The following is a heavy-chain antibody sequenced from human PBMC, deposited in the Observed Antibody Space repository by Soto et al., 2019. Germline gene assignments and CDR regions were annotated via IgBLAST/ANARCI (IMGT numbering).Heavy chain of an antibody. CDR2: IIPIFGIA. CDR3: AREDRDRETGLVPAAIDGMDV. V-gene: IGHV1-69*08. D-gene: IGHD2-2*01. CDR1: GGTFSRYS. J-gene: IGHJ6*02. Sequence: QVQLVQSGAEVKKPGSSVKVSCKASGGTFSRYSITWVRQAPGHGLEWIGRIIPIFGIASYAQKFQGRVTITPDEYTSTDYMELSSLRSDDTAVYYCAREDRDRETGLVPAAIDGMDVWGQGTTVTVSS.